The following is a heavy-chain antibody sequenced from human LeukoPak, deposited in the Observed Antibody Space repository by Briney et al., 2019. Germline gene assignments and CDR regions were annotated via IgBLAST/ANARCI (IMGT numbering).Heavy chain of an antibody. CDR1: GYTYTDYY. J-gene: IGHJ4*02. Sequence: ASVKVSCKASGYTYTDYYMHWVRQAPGQGLEWMGWINAKSGDTKYAQKFQARVTMTRDTSITTTYMEVSRLSSDDTAVYYCARQNTGQLDYWGQGTLVTVSS. V-gene: IGHV1-2*02. CDR3: ARQNTGQLDY. D-gene: IGHD2-8*02. CDR2: INAKSGDT.